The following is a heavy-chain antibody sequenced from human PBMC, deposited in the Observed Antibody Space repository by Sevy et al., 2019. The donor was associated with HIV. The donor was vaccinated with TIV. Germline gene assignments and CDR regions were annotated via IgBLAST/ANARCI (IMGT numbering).Heavy chain of an antibody. CDR3: ARGSTYYYGSGSYYIERRTYYFDY. CDR1: AGSFSGYY. V-gene: IGHV4-34*01. D-gene: IGHD3-10*01. J-gene: IGHJ4*02. CDR2: INHSGST. Sequence: SETLSLTCAVYAGSFSGYYWSWIRQPPGKGLEWIGEINHSGSTNYNPSLKSRVTISVDTSKNQFSLKLSSVTAADTAVYYCARGSTYYYGSGSYYIERRTYYFDYWGQGTLVTVSS.